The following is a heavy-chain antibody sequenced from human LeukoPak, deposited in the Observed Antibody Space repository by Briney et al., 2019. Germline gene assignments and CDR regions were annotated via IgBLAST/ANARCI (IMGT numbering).Heavy chain of an antibody. CDR2: ISYDGSNK. CDR1: GFTFSSYG. J-gene: IGHJ4*02. D-gene: IGHD3-22*01. V-gene: IGHV3-30*03. CDR3: ARQSETYDSSGSTFDF. Sequence: GGSLRLSCAASGFTFSSYGMHWVRQAPGKGLEWVAVISYDGSNKYYADSVKGRFTISRDNSKNTLYLQMNSLRAEDTAVYYCARQSETYDSSGSTFDFWGQGTLVTVSS.